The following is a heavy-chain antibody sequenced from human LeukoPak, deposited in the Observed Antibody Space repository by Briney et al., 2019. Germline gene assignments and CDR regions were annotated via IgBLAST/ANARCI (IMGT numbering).Heavy chain of an antibody. Sequence: PGGSLRLSCAASGFTFSSYWMHWVRQAPGKGLVWVSRIRPDGSSSSNADSVKGRFTISRDSAKNTLYLQMNSLGAEDTAAYYCARGLVVTGYYGLDVWGQGTTVTVSS. D-gene: IGHD2-21*02. J-gene: IGHJ6*02. V-gene: IGHV3-74*01. CDR3: ARGLVVTGYYGLDV. CDR1: GFTFSSYW. CDR2: IRPDGSSS.